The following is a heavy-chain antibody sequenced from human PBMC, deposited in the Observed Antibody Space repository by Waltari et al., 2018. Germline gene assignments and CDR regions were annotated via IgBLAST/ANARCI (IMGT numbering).Heavy chain of an antibody. V-gene: IGHV4-61*02. Sequence: QVQLQESGPGLVKPSQTLFLTCTVSGGSISSGSFYWRWLRQPAGKGLEWIGRLYTSGSANYNPSLKSRVIISVDTSKNQFSLNLTSVTAADTAVYYCVRTVYSSSNYHYYMDVWGKGTTVTVSS. J-gene: IGHJ6*03. CDR3: VRTVYSSSNYHYYMDV. CDR2: LYTSGSA. CDR1: GGSISSGSFY. D-gene: IGHD6-6*01.